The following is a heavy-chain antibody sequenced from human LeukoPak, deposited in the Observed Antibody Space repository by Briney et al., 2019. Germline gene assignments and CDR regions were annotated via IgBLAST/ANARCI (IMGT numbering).Heavy chain of an antibody. Sequence: GGSLRLSCAASGFTFSSYAMSWVRQAPGKGLEWVSAISGSGGSTYYADSVKGRFTISRDNSKNTLYLQMNSLRAEDTAVYYCANSPYGSGSYEDYWGQGTLVTVSS. J-gene: IGHJ4*02. V-gene: IGHV3-23*01. CDR1: GFTFSSYA. CDR3: ANSPYGSGSYEDY. D-gene: IGHD3-10*01. CDR2: ISGSGGST.